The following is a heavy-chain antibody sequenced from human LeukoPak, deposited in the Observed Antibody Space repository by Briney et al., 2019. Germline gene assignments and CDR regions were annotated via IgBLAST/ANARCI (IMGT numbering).Heavy chain of an antibody. J-gene: IGHJ3*02. Sequence: GGSLRLSCVPAGLTFRNYWMSWVRQAPGKGLEWVANINPDGSTENYVPSVKGRFTISRDNAKNLVSLQMISLRAEDTAVYYCATEPGIGYAFDIWGQGTMVTVSS. CDR2: INPDGSTE. V-gene: IGHV3-7*01. CDR3: ATEPGIGYAFDI. D-gene: IGHD2-15*01. CDR1: GLTFRNYW.